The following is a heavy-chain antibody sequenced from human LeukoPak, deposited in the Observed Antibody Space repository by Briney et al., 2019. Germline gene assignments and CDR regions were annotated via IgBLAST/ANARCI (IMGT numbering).Heavy chain of an antibody. CDR3: ARGLNDSWTGENY. J-gene: IGHJ4*02. CDR1: GGSISSGSYY. D-gene: IGHD3-3*01. CDR2: IHTSGST. V-gene: IGHV4-61*02. Sequence: SETLSLTCTVSGGSISSGSYYWSWIRQPAGTGLEWIGRIHTSGSTNYNPSLKSRVTISLDTSKNQFSLKLRSVTAADTAVYYCARGLNDSWTGENYWGQGTLVTVSS.